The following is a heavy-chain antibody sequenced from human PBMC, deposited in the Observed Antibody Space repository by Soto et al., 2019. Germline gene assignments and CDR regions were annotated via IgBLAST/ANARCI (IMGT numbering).Heavy chain of an antibody. CDR3: ARIHFGDEPSYYYYGMDV. CDR1: AGSFSSGDYY. CDR2: IYYTGST. D-gene: IGHD4-17*01. J-gene: IGHJ6*02. V-gene: IGHV4-30-4*01. Sequence: PSETLSLTCTVSAGSFSSGDYYRSWVRQPPGKGLEWIGYIYYTGSTFNNPSLKSRVSISIDASETQFSLKLSSVTAADTAVYYCARIHFGDEPSYYYYGMDVWGQGTTVTVSS.